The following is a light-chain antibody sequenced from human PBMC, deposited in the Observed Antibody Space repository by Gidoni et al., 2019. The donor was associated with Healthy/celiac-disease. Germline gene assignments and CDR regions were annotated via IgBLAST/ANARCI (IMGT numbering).Light chain of an antibody. V-gene: IGKV1-39*01. CDR2: AAS. J-gene: IGKJ2*03. CDR1: QSISSY. CDR3: QQSYSTPVS. Sequence: DIQMTQSPSSLSASVGDRVTITCRASQSISSYLNWYQQKPGNAPKLLIYAASSLQSGVPSRFSGSGGTDFTLTISSLQPEDFATYSCQQSYSTPVSFGQGTKLEIK.